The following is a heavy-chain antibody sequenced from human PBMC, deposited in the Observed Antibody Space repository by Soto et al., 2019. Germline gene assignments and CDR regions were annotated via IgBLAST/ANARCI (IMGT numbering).Heavy chain of an antibody. CDR2: ISSSGSTI. CDR3: ARDRPTWQLVPFDY. J-gene: IGHJ4*02. D-gene: IGHD6-6*01. V-gene: IGHV3-11*01. CDR1: GFTFSDYY. Sequence: PGGSLRLSCAASGFTFSDYYMSWIRQAPGKGLEWVSYISSSGSTIYYADSVKGRFTISRDNAKNSLYLQMNSLRAEDTAVYYCARDRPTWQLVPFDYWGQGTLVTVSS.